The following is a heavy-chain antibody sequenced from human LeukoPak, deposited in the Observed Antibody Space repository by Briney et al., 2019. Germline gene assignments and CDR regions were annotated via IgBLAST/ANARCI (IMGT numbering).Heavy chain of an antibody. D-gene: IGHD2-2*01. V-gene: IGHV5-51*01. J-gene: IGHJ5*02. CDR2: IYAGDSDT. CDR1: GYSFTSYW. Sequence: GESLKISCKGSGYSFTSYWIGWVRQMPGKGLEWMGIIYAGDSDTRYSPSFQGQVTISADKSISTAYLQWSSLKASDTAMYYCARRYCSSPSCYVGWFDPWGQGTLVTVSS. CDR3: ARRYCSSPSCYVGWFDP.